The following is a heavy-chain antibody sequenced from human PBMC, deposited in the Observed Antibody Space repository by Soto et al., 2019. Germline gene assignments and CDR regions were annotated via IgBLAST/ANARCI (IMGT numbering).Heavy chain of an antibody. Sequence: GASVKVSCKASGYTFTGYYMHWVRQAPGQGLEWMGWINPNSGGTNYAQKFQGRVTMTRDTSISTAYMELSRLRSDDTAVYYCARWYYDFWSGYPLDYGMDVWGQGTTVTVSS. J-gene: IGHJ6*02. CDR3: ARWYYDFWSGYPLDYGMDV. CDR1: GYTFTGYY. D-gene: IGHD3-3*01. CDR2: INPNSGGT. V-gene: IGHV1-2*02.